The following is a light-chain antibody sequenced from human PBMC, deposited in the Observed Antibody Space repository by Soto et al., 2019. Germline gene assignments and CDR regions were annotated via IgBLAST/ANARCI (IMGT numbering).Light chain of an antibody. CDR3: QQGHNWPLT. Sequence: EIVMTESSATLSVSPGVRVTLSCRASQSISTELAWYQQKPGQPPRLLIYSASTRATGVPDRFTGSGSGSEFTLTISGMQSENFAVYYCQQGHNWPLTFGQGTRLEI. V-gene: IGKV3-15*01. J-gene: IGKJ2*01. CDR1: QSISTE. CDR2: SAS.